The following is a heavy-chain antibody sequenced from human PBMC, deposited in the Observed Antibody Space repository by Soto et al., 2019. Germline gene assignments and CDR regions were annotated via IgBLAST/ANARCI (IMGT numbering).Heavy chain of an antibody. V-gene: IGHV5-51*01. CDR3: AGFYGSGSSRPIPDYYYYYGMDV. Sequence: PGESLKISCKGSGYSFTSYWVDWVRQMPGKGLEWMGSIYPGDSDTNYSPSFQGHVTISADKSISTAYLQWSSLKASDTAMYYCAGFYGSGSSRPIPDYYYYYGMDVWGQGTTVTVSS. CDR1: GYSFTSYW. CDR2: IYPGDSDT. J-gene: IGHJ6*02. D-gene: IGHD3-10*01.